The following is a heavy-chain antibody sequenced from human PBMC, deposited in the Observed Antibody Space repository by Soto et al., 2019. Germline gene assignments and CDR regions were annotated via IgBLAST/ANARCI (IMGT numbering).Heavy chain of an antibody. CDR2: IYPGDSDT. D-gene: IGHD4-4*01. J-gene: IGHJ6*04. V-gene: IGHV5-51*01. CDR3: ARQMTTVTTYYYYGMDV. CDR1: GYSFTSYW. Sequence: GESLKISCKGSGYSFTSYWIGWVRQMPGKGLEWMGIIYPGDSDTRYSPSFQGQVTISADKSISTAYLQWSSLKASDTAMYYCARQMTTVTTYYYYGMDVWGKGTTVTVSS.